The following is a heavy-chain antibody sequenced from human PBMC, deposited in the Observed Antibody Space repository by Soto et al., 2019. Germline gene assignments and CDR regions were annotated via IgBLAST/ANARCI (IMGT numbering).Heavy chain of an antibody. D-gene: IGHD1-1*01. CDR3: ARLTTSSVRSLFDS. V-gene: IGHV4-61*01. CDR2: IYYTGTT. CDR1: GGTVSISFFY. Sequence: PSETLSLTCTVSGGTVSISFFYLRWVRQPPGQRLEWIGYIYYTGTTNYNPSLASRVAMSVDTSKKQFTLNLRSLTAADTARYYCARLTTSSVRSLFDSWRQGILITVSS. J-gene: IGHJ4*02.